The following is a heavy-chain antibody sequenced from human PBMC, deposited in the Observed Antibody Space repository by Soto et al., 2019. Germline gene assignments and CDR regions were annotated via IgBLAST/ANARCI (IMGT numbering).Heavy chain of an antibody. Sequence: QLQLQESGSGLVKPSQTLSLTCAVSGGSISSGGSSWSWIRQPPGKGLECIGYIYHSGSTYYNPSLKSRVTISVDRSKNQFSLKLSSVTAADTAVYYCPSLKQGGGFDYWGQGTLVTVSS. CDR2: IYHSGST. V-gene: IGHV4-30-2*01. D-gene: IGHD3-16*01. CDR1: GGSISSGGSS. CDR3: PSLKQGGGFDY. J-gene: IGHJ4*02.